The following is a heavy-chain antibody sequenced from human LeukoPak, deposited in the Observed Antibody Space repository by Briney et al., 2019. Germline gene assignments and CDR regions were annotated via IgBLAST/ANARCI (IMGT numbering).Heavy chain of an antibody. V-gene: IGHV4-59*01. Sequence: SETLSLTCTVSGDSFSYFYWSWIRQPPGKGLEWIGYIYNSESTNYNPSLKSRVTISLDTSKNQFSLKLSSVTAADTGVYYCARGYCSDERCPVFPSWGQGTQVTVSS. CDR3: ARGYCSDERCPVFPS. J-gene: IGHJ5*02. D-gene: IGHD2-15*01. CDR2: IYNSEST. CDR1: GDSFSYFY.